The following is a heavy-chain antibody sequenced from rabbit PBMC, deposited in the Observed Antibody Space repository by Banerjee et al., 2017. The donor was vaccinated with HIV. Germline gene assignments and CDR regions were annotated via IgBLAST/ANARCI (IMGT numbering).Heavy chain of an antibody. CDR3: ARDHPTYNIGGYAFTL. D-gene: IGHD6-1*01. V-gene: IGHV1S45*01. Sequence: QQQLEESGGGLVKPGGTLTLTCKASGIDFSSYYYMCWVRQAPGKGLEWIACIYAGSSGSTYYASWAKGRFTISKTSSTTVTLQMTSLTAADTATYFCARDHPTYNIGGYAFTLWGQGTLVTVS. J-gene: IGHJ4*01. CDR1: GIDFSSYYY. CDR2: IYAGSSGST.